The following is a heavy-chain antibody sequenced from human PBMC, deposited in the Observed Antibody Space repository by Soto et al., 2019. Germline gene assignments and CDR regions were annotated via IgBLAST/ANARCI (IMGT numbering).Heavy chain of an antibody. CDR2: IYYSGST. V-gene: IGHV4-39*01. D-gene: IGHD2-8*01. Sequence: SETLSLTCVVSGDSISSGYYWGWIRQPPGKGLEWIGSIYYSGSTYYNPSLKSRVTISVDTSKNQFSLKLSSVTAADTAVYYCARHEWAEIYGMDVWGQGTTVTVSS. CDR3: ARHEWAEIYGMDV. J-gene: IGHJ6*02. CDR1: GDSISSGYY.